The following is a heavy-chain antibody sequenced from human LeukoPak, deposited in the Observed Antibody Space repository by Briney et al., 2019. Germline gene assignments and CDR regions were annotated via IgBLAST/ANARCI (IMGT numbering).Heavy chain of an antibody. J-gene: IGHJ5*02. V-gene: IGHV4-39*01. CDR1: GGSVSSSSYY. Sequence: SSETLSLTCTVSGGSVSSSSYYWAWIRQPPGKGLEWIGSISYSGTNYNNPSLKSRVSISIDTSKNQFSVQLTPVPAPDTAMFSCASLGTLRSWGQGTLVTVS. CDR2: ISYSGTN. D-gene: IGHD7-27*01. CDR3: ASLGTLRS.